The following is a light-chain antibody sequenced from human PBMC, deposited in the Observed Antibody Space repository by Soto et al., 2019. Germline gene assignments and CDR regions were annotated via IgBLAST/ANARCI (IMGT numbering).Light chain of an antibody. Sequence: EIVLTQSPATLSLSPGERATLSCKASQSVSSYLAWYQQKPGQAPRLLIYDASNRATGITARFSGSGSGTEFTLTISSLEPEDFAVYYCQQRSNWPLTFGGGTKVDIK. CDR1: QSVSSY. CDR2: DAS. V-gene: IGKV3-11*01. CDR3: QQRSNWPLT. J-gene: IGKJ4*01.